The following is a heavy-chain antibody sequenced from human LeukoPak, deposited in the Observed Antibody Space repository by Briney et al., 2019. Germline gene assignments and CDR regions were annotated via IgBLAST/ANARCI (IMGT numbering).Heavy chain of an antibody. Sequence: PGGSLRLSCAGSGFSFTSHWMSWVRQAPAKGLEWVANIKEDGSEKYYVDSVKGRFTISRDNAKNSLSLQMNSLRAEDTAVYYCARGVGWFDPGGQGTLVTVSS. CDR3: ARGVGWFDP. CDR1: GFSFTSHW. V-gene: IGHV3-7*01. D-gene: IGHD3-3*01. J-gene: IGHJ5*02. CDR2: IKEDGSEK.